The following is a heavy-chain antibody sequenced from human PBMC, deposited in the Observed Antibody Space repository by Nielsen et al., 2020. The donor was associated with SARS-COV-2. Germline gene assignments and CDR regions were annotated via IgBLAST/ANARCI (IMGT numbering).Heavy chain of an antibody. V-gene: IGHV1-18*01. CDR3: AREGSGVVPGPLGLGMWYLYYYMDV. Sequence: ASVKVSCKASGYTFTSYGISWVRQAPGQGLEWMGWISAYNGNTNYAQKLQGRVTMTTDTSTSTVYMDLKRLTSDDTAVYYCAREGSGVVPGPLGLGMWYLYYYMDVWGRGTTVTVSS. CDR1: GYTFTSYG. CDR2: ISAYNGNT. D-gene: IGHD2-2*01. J-gene: IGHJ6*03.